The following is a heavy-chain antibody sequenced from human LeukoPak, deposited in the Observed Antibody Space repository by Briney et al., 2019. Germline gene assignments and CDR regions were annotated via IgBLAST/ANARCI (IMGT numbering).Heavy chain of an antibody. V-gene: IGHV1-8*01. D-gene: IGHD6-13*01. Sequence: ASVKVSCKASGYTFTSYDINWVRQATGQGLEWMGWMNPNSGNTGYAQKFQGRVTMTRNTSVSTAYMELSSLRSEDTAVYYCARRSIAAAPRSWFDPWGPGTLVTVSS. CDR2: MNPNSGNT. CDR3: ARRSIAAAPRSWFDP. CDR1: GYTFTSYD. J-gene: IGHJ5*02.